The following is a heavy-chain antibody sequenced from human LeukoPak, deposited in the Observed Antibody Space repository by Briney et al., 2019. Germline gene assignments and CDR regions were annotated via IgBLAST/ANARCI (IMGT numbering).Heavy chain of an antibody. Sequence: GGSLRLSCAASGFTFSSYEMNWVRQAPGKGLEWVSYISSSGSTIYYADSVKGRFTISRDNAKNSLYLQMNSLRAEDTAVYYCARAGWFGELLFGDYFDYWGQGTLVTVSS. CDR2: ISSSGSTI. V-gene: IGHV3-48*03. CDR1: GFTFSSYE. J-gene: IGHJ4*02. CDR3: ARAGWFGELLFGDYFDY. D-gene: IGHD3-10*01.